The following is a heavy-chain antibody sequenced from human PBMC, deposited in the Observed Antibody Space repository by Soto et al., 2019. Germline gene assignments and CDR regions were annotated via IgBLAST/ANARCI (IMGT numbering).Heavy chain of an antibody. J-gene: IGHJ4*02. CDR3: ARRGSGSYYDY. CDR1: GFTFSTYA. V-gene: IGHV3-23*01. Sequence: EVQLLESGGGLVQPGGSLRLSCAASGFTFSTYAMRWVRQAPGKGLEWVSAISGRGDSTYYADSVKGRFTISRDNPKNTLYLQMNSLRAEDTAVYYCARRGSGSYYDYWGQGTLVTVSS. CDR2: ISGRGDST. D-gene: IGHD1-26*01.